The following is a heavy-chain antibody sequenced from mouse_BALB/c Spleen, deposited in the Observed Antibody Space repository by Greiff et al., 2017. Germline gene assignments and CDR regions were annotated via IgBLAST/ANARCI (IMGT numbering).Heavy chain of an antibody. CDR3: ARKPPSCYGYGGYAMDY. V-gene: IGHV2-2*02. D-gene: IGHD2-14*01. J-gene: IGHJ4*01. CDR2: IWSGGGT. CDR1: GFSLTSYG. Sequence: VQLQQSGPGLVQPSQSLSITCTASGFSLTSYGVHWVRQSPGKGLEWLGVIWSGGGTDYNAAFITRLSISKDNSKSQVFFNMNSLQATDTAIYYCARKPPSCYGYGGYAMDYWGQGTSVTVSS.